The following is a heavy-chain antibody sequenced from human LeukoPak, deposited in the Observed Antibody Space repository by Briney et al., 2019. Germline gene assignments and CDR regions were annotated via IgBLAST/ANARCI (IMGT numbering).Heavy chain of an antibody. CDR1: GFAFDSNV. D-gene: IGHD3-22*01. CDR2: ISYDGTTK. J-gene: IGHJ4*02. V-gene: IGHV3-30*18. Sequence: PGRSLRLSCVASGFAFDSNVMNWVRQAPDKGLEWVAFISYDGTTKFYAVSVKGRFTISRDRSKNILYLQMNSLRTEDTAVYYCVKGFYYNSHTYSSPLNYWGQGTLVTVSS. CDR3: VKGFYYNSHTYSSPLNY.